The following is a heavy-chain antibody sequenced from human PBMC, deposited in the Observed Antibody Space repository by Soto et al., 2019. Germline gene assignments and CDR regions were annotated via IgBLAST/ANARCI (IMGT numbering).Heavy chain of an antibody. CDR1: GFTFDDYA. Sequence: GGSLRLSCAASGFTFDDYAMHWVRQAPGKGLEWVSGISWNSGSIGYADSVKGRFTISRDNAKNSLYLQMNSLRAEDTALYYCAKDRGSWFFNWFDPWGQGTLVTVSS. CDR3: AKDRGSWFFNWFDP. J-gene: IGHJ5*02. D-gene: IGHD6-13*01. V-gene: IGHV3-9*01. CDR2: ISWNSGSI.